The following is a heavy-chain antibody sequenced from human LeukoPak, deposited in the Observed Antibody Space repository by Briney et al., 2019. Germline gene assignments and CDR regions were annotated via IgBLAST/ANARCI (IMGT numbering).Heavy chain of an antibody. D-gene: IGHD4-23*01. CDR2: ISYDGSNK. CDR3: AKTPHRATVVTLRLGP. Sequence: TGGSLRLSCAASGFTFSSYGMHWVRQAPGKGLEWVAVISYDGSNKYYADSVKGRFTISRDNSKNTLYLQMNSLRAEDTAVYYCAKTPHRATVVTLRLGPWGQGTLVTVSS. J-gene: IGHJ5*02. V-gene: IGHV3-30*18. CDR1: GFTFSSYG.